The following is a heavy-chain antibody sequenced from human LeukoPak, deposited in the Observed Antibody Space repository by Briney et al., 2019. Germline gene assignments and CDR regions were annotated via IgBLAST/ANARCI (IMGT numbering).Heavy chain of an antibody. D-gene: IGHD2-2*01. J-gene: IGHJ4*02. CDR1: GHTFTNYD. V-gene: IGHV1-18*01. Sequence: ASVKVSCKAAGHTFTNYDFGWVRQAPGQGLEWMGWVSGYNGNTNYAQKFQGRITMTTDTSTSTVYMDLRSLRSDDTAMYYCAGICNSASCFNFFKYWGQGTLVTVSS. CDR3: AGICNSASCFNFFKY. CDR2: VSGYNGNT.